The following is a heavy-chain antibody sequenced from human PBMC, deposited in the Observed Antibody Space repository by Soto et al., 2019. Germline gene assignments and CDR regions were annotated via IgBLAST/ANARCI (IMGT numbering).Heavy chain of an antibody. V-gene: IGHV6-1*01. Sequence: PAQTLPLTCAISGDSVSSNSAAWNCIRQCPSRGLEWLGRTYYRSKWYNDYAVSVKSRITINPDTSKNQFSLQLNSVTPEDTAVYYCARVLMRGSYGYMDVWGKGTTVTVSS. CDR3: ARVLMRGSYGYMDV. D-gene: IGHD3-16*01. CDR1: GDSVSSNSAA. CDR2: TYYRSKWYN. J-gene: IGHJ6*03.